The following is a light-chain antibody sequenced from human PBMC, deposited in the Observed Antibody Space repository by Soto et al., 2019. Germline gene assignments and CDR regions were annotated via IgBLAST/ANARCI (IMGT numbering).Light chain of an antibody. Sequence: QSALTQPASASGSPGQSITISCSGTSSDVGSYNLVSWYQQHPGKAPKLMIYEGSKRPSGVSNRFSGSKSGNTASLTISGLQAEDEADYYCCSYAGSSTFVFGTGTKGTVL. V-gene: IGLV2-23*03. CDR2: EGS. CDR1: SSDVGSYNL. CDR3: CSYAGSSTFV. J-gene: IGLJ1*01.